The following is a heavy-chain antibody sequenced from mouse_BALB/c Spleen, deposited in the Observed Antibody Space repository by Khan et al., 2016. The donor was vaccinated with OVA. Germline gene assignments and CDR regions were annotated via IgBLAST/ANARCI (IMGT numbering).Heavy chain of an antibody. CDR1: GYTFTSYW. V-gene: IGHV1-7*01. CDR3: ARRGLRWDFDY. Sequence: VQLQQSGAELAKPGASVKMSRKASGYTFTSYWMNWVKQRPGQGLEWIGYINPSTGYTEYIQKFKDKATLTADKSSSTAYMQLSSLTSEDSAVYYCARRGLRWDFDYWGQGTTLTVSS. D-gene: IGHD1-1*01. CDR2: INPSTGYT. J-gene: IGHJ2*01.